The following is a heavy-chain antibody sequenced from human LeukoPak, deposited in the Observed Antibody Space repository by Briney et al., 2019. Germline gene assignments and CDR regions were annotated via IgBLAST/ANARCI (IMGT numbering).Heavy chain of an antibody. Sequence: SETLSLTCSVSGDSITTVDHQWTWIRQHPGKGLEWIGYISDSGVTHYNPSLKSRISISVDASKNQFSLRLSSVTAADTAIYYCGRVKPYYDSSGYIDFWGQGALVTVSS. CDR3: GRVKPYYDSSGYIDF. J-gene: IGHJ4*02. CDR1: GDSITTVDHQ. D-gene: IGHD3-22*01. V-gene: IGHV4-31*03. CDR2: ISDSGVT.